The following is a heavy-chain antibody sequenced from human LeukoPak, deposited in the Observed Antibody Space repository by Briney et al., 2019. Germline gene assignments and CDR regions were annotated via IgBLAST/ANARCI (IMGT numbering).Heavy chain of an antibody. CDR1: GFSFRDYG. Sequence: PGGSLRLSCAASGFSFRDYGMHWVRQAPGKGLEWVAIIWYDGSNKYYADSVKGRFTISRDNSKNTPYLQMNSLRLEDTAVYYCARAGLARGVDYWGQGTLVTVSS. D-gene: IGHD3-10*01. CDR3: ARAGLARGVDY. V-gene: IGHV3-33*01. CDR2: IWYDGSNK. J-gene: IGHJ4*02.